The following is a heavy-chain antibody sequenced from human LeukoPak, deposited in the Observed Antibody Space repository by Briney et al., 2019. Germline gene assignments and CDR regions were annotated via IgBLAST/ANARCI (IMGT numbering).Heavy chain of an antibody. J-gene: IGHJ3*01. D-gene: IGHD3-22*01. CDR2: ISAYNGNT. CDR3: ARDYPRLFYDSSGYYCDDAFDL. V-gene: IGHV1-18*01. Sequence: VKVSCKASGYTFTSYGISWVRQPPGQGLEWMGWISAYNGNTNYAQKVQGRVTMTTDTSTSTAYIELGRLRSDDTAVYYCARDYPRLFYDSSGYYCDDAFDLWGRGTMVTVSS. CDR1: GYTFTSYG.